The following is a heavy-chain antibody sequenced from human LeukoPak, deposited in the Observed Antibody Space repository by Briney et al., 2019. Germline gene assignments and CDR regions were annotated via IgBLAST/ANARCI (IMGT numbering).Heavy chain of an antibody. CDR2: IYNSGRT. CDR3: ARGGGDIVVVVAAIGSYYGMDV. CDR1: GGSISSSNW. D-gene: IGHD2-15*01. J-gene: IGHJ6*04. Sequence: PSETLSLTCAVSGGSISSSNWWSWVRQRPGKGLEWIGEIYNSGRTNYNPSLKTRLPISVDKSKNPFSLKLSSVTAADTAVYYCARGGGDIVVVVAAIGSYYGMDVWGKGTTVTVSS. V-gene: IGHV4-4*02.